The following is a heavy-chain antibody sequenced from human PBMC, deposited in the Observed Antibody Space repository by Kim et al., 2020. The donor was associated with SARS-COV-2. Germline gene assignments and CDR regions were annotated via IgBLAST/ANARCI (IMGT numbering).Heavy chain of an antibody. CDR2: IIPIFGTA. V-gene: IGHV1-69*13. CDR3: ARGYAEYQLSDAFDI. CDR1: GGTFSSYA. D-gene: IGHD2-2*01. J-gene: IGHJ3*02. Sequence: SVKVSCKASGGTFSSYAISWVRQAPGQGLEWMGGIIPIFGTANYAQKFQGRVTITADESTSTAYMELSSLRSEDTAVYYCARGYAEYQLSDAFDIWGQGTMVTVSS.